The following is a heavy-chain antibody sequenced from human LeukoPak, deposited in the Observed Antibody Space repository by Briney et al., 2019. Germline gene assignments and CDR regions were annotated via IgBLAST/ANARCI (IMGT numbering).Heavy chain of an antibody. CDR2: VTGSGGAT. CDR3: ARGVYDSSGHYFDY. J-gene: IGHJ4*02. CDR1: GFTFSNYA. V-gene: IGHV3-23*01. D-gene: IGHD3-22*01. Sequence: GGSLRLSCAASGFTFSNYAMAWVRQAPGKGLEWVSAVTGSGGATYYADSVKGRFTISRDNYKNTLYLQMNSLRAEDTAVYYCARGVYDSSGHYFDYWGQGTLVTVSS.